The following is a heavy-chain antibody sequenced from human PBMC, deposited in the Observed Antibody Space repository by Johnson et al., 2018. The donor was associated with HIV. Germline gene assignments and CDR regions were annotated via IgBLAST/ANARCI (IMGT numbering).Heavy chain of an antibody. Sequence: VQLVESGGGLIQPGGSLRLSCAASGFTFDDYAMHWVRQAPGKGLEWVSGISWNSGSIGYADSVKGRFTISRDNAKNSLYLQMNSLRAEDTAVYYCASYCSGGSCYRRSPSDVFDIWGQGTKVTVSS. CDR3: ASYCSGGSCYRRSPSDVFDI. CDR1: GFTFDDYA. V-gene: IGHV3-9*01. D-gene: IGHD2-15*01. CDR2: ISWNSGSI. J-gene: IGHJ3*02.